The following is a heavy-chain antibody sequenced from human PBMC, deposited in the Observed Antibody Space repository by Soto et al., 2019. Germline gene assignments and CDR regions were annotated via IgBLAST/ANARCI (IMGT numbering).Heavy chain of an antibody. D-gene: IGHD4-17*01. CDR2: ISYSGNT. CDR3: GRRNSGGNWFDP. CDR1: CGSVTSGTYF. J-gene: IGHJ5*02. Sequence: SETLSLTCTFSCGSVTSGTYFWNWVRQPPGKGLEWIGYISYSGNTDYNPSLKSRATISVDTSKTQFSLKLTSLTAADTAVYYCGRRNSGGNWFDPWGPGTLVTVSS. V-gene: IGHV4-61*01.